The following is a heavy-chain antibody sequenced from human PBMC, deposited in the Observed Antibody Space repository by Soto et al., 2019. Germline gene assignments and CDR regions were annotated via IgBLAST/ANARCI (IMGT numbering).Heavy chain of an antibody. V-gene: IGHV3-23*01. D-gene: IGHD2-8*01. J-gene: IGHJ4*02. CDR2: ISGTGTTT. CDR1: GFTFSSYA. Sequence: GGSLRLSCAASGFTFSSYAMTWVRQAPGKGLEWVSTISGTGTTTYYADSVKGRFTISRDNSKNTLYLQMNSLRTEDAAVYYCVKAVYLLDFDYWGQGTLVTVSS. CDR3: VKAVYLLDFDY.